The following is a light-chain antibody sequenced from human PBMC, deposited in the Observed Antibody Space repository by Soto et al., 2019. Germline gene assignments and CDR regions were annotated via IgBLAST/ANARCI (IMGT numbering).Light chain of an antibody. J-gene: IGKJ1*01. CDR2: GAS. V-gene: IGKV3-20*01. Sequence: EIGLTQSPGILSLSPGERVTLSCRASQTVSSNYLAWYQQKPGQAPRLLIYGASSRATGIPDRFSGSGSGTDFTLTISRLEPEDVAVFYYHQYGSSPWTFGQGTKVEIK. CDR1: QTVSSNY. CDR3: HQYGSSPWT.